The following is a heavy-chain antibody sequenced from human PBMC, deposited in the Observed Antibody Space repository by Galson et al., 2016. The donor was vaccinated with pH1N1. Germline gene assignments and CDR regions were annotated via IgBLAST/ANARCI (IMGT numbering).Heavy chain of an antibody. J-gene: IGHJ3*02. CDR2: ISPGDSDT. D-gene: IGHD5-12*01. Sequence: QSGAEVKKPGESLKISCKGSGYSFSSYWIAWVRQMPGKGLEWMGIISPGDSDTRYTPSFQGQVTISADKSNNTAYLQWSRLKASDTAMYYSARRSADIGVDMWGQGTMVIVSA. CDR1: GYSFSSYW. V-gene: IGHV5-51*01. CDR3: ARRSADIGVDM.